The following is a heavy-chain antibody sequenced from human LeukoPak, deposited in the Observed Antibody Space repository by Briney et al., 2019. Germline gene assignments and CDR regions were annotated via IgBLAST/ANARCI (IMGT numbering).Heavy chain of an antibody. CDR2: INHSGST. CDR3: ARGMVRGVIIYYYYYGMDV. Sequence: KPSETLSLTCAVYGGSFSGYYWSWIRQPPGKGLEWLGEINHSGSTNYNPSLKSRVTISVDTSKNQFSLKLSSVTAADTAVYYCARGMVRGVIIYYYYYGMDVWGKGTTVPVSS. J-gene: IGHJ6*04. V-gene: IGHV4-34*01. D-gene: IGHD3-10*01. CDR1: GGSFSGYY.